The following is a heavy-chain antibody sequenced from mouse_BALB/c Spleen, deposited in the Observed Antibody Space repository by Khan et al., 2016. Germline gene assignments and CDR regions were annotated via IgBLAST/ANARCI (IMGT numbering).Heavy chain of an antibody. CDR2: INPSTGYT. D-gene: IGHD1-1*01. Sequence: QVQLKQSGAELAKPGASVKMSCKASGYTFTSYWMHWVKQRPGQGLEWIGYINPSTGYTEYNQKFKDKATLTADKSSSTAYMQLSSLTSEDSAVYYCASSSYYWGQGTTLTVSS. J-gene: IGHJ2*01. CDR3: ASSSYY. V-gene: IGHV1-7*01. CDR1: GYTFTSYW.